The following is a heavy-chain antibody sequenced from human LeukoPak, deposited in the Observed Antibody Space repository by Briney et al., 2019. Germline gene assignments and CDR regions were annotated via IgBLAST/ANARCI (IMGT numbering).Heavy chain of an antibody. J-gene: IGHJ4*02. CDR1: GESFTTYY. D-gene: IGHD2-8*01. CDR3: ARGGGLPRTLMGPSRKYHFDS. CDR2: INHSGST. V-gene: IGHV4-34*01. Sequence: SETLSLTCAVYGESFTTYYWSRIRQSPAKGLEWIGEINHSGSTNYNPSLKSRLTISVDTSKNQFSLNLSSVAAADTAVYFCARGGGLPRTLMGPSRKYHFDSWGQGTLVTVSS.